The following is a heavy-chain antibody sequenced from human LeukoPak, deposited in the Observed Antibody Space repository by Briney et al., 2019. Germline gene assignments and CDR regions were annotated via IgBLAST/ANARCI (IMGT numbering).Heavy chain of an antibody. J-gene: IGHJ4*02. CDR1: GYTLTELS. CDR3: ATDHSGGSGSYYSH. CDR2: FDPEDGET. V-gene: IGHV1-24*01. Sequence: ASVKVSCKVSGYTLTELSMHWVRQAPGKGLEWMGGFDPEDGETIYAQKFRGRVTMTEDTSTDTAYMELSSLRSEDTAVYYCATDHSGGSGSYYSHWGQGTLVTVSS. D-gene: IGHD3-10*01.